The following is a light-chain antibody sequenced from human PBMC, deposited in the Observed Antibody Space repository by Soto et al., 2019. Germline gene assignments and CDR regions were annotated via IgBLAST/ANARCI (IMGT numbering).Light chain of an antibody. CDR2: GAS. CDR1: QSVSRN. CDR3: QQYNNWPPLT. V-gene: IGKV3-15*01. J-gene: IGKJ4*01. Sequence: EIVMTQSPDTLYVSQGERATLSCRASQSVSRNLAWYQQKPGQAPRLLIYGASTRATGIPARFSGSGSGTEFTLTISSLQSEDFAVYYCQQYNNWPPLTFGGGNKVEI.